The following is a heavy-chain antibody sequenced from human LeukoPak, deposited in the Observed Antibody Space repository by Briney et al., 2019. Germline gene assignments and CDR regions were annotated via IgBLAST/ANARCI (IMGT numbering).Heavy chain of an antibody. CDR1: GFTFSSYG. Sequence: PGGSLRLSCAASGFTFSSYGMHWVRQAPGKGLEWVAVISYDGSNKYYADSVKGRFTISRDNSKNTLYLQMNSLRAEDTAVYYCARVPHRDYDFSGGWFDPWGQGTLVTVSS. CDR2: ISYDGSNK. CDR3: ARVPHRDYDFSGGWFDP. J-gene: IGHJ5*02. V-gene: IGHV3-30*03. D-gene: IGHD3-3*01.